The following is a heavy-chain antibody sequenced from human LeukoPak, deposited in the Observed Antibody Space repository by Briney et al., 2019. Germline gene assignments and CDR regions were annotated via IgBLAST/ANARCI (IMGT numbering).Heavy chain of an antibody. CDR3: ARGQYGSGLVY. D-gene: IGHD3-10*01. V-gene: IGHV4-30-4*01. CDR1: VGSISSGDYY. J-gene: IGHJ4*02. Sequence: KPSQTLSLTCSVSVGSISSGDYYGRSIRQPPGKGLEWIGYISSRGSTYYKPSLKSRITVSIYTAKNQSSLRLSSLTAADAAVYYCARGQYGSGLVYWGQGNLVTVSS. CDR2: ISSRGST.